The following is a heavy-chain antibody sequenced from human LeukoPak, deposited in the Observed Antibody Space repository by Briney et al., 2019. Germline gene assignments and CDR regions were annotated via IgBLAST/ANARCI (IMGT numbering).Heavy chain of an antibody. CDR3: ARRRAYYYGSGSSDP. CDR1: GGSISSSSYY. J-gene: IGHJ5*02. D-gene: IGHD3-10*01. CDR2: IYYSGST. Sequence: PSETLSLTCTVSGGSISSSSYYWGWIRQPPGKGLEWIGSIYYSGSTYYNPSLKSRVTISVDTSKDQFSLKLSSVTAADTAVYYCARRRAYYYGSGSSDPWGRGTLVTVSS. V-gene: IGHV4-39*01.